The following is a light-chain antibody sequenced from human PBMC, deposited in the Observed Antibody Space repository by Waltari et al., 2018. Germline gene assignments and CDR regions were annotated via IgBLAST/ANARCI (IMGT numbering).Light chain of an antibody. Sequence: DIVMTQSPDSLAVSLGERATINCKSSQSVLYSSNNKNYLAWYQQNTGQPPKLLIYWASTRESGVPDRFSGSGSGTDFTLTISSLQAEDVAVYYCQQYYSTPRTFGQGTKLEIK. CDR3: QQYYSTPRT. CDR1: QSVLYSSNNKNY. V-gene: IGKV4-1*01. CDR2: WAS. J-gene: IGKJ2*01.